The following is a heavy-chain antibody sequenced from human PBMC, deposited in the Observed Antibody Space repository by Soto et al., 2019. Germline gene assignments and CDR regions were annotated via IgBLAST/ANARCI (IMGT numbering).Heavy chain of an antibody. V-gene: IGHV3-74*01. D-gene: IGHD3-9*01. CDR2: VNSDGSTT. Sequence: GGSLRLSCAASGFIFNNYWMHWVRQVPGKGLVWVSRVNSDGSTTNYADSVKGRFTISRDNAKNTLFLQMNSLRVEDTAVYYCARGKYYDVSTGYSTFDPWGQGVPVTV. CDR3: ARGKYYDVSTGYSTFDP. CDR1: GFIFNNYW. J-gene: IGHJ5*02.